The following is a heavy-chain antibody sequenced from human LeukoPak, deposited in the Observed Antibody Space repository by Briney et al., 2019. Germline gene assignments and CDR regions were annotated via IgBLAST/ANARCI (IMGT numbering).Heavy chain of an antibody. J-gene: IGHJ5*02. CDR3: AGDWNYDWFDP. D-gene: IGHD1-7*01. CDR1: GGSISSSSYY. Sequence: SETLSLTCTVSGGSISSSSYYWGWIRQPPGKGLEWIGSIYYSGTTYYNPSLKSRVTISVDTSKNQFSLRLISVTAADTAVYYWAGDWNYDWFDPWGQGTLVTVSS. CDR2: IYYSGTT. V-gene: IGHV4-39*01.